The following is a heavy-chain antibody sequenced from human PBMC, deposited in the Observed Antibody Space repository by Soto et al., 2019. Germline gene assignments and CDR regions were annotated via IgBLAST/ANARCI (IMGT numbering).Heavy chain of an antibody. CDR1: GDSVSSNSAA. CDR2: TYYMSKWNN. D-gene: IGHD2-15*01. Sequence: PSQTLSLTCAISGDSVSSNSAAWNWIRQSPSRGLEWLGRTYYMSKWNNDYAVSVKSRITIKPDTSKNQFSLQLNSVTPEDTAVYYCARELCKGIEAAPGYYGLDVCGQGTTVTVYS. V-gene: IGHV6-1*01. CDR3: ARELCKGIEAAPGYYGLDV. J-gene: IGHJ6*01.